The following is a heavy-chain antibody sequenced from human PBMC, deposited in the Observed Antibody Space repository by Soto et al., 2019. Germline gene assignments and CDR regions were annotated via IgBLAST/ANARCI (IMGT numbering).Heavy chain of an antibody. D-gene: IGHD6-6*01. CDR2: INPDGGIT. J-gene: IGHJ3*02. V-gene: IGHV3-74*01. CDR1: GFTFNRHW. CDR3: ARPRSMSSSGFDI. Sequence: EAQLVESGGGLVQPGGALRISWAASGFTFNRHWLPWVPQDPGQGPGGVPRINPDGGITDYADFVKGRFTISRDNAKNTLYLQMNSLRVEDTAVYYCARPRSMSSSGFDIWGQGTKVTVSS.